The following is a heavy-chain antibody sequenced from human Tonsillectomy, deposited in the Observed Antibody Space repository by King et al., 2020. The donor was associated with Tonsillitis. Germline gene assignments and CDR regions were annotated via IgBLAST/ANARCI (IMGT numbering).Heavy chain of an antibody. Sequence: VQLVESGGGVVQPGRSLRLSCAASGFTFSSYGMHWVRQAPGKGLEWVAGIWYDGSNKYYADSVKGRFTISRDNSKNTLYLQMNSLRAEDTAVYYCARHFYDSSGYWGNFDYWGQGTLVTVSS. CDR3: ARHFYDSSGYWGNFDY. CDR1: GFTFSSYG. CDR2: IWYDGSNK. V-gene: IGHV3-33*08. J-gene: IGHJ4*02. D-gene: IGHD3-22*01.